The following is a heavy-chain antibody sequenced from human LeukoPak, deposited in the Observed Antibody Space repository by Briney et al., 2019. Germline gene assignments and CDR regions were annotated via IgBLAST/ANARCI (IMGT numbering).Heavy chain of an antibody. J-gene: IGHJ3*02. Sequence: PSETLSLTCAVYGGSLSGDSWSWIRQSPGKGLEWIGEINHSGSTNYNPSLKSRVSISVDKSKNQFSLNVISVSAADTAVYYCAREVGIAIPARDIDVFDIWGQGTMVTVSS. D-gene: IGHD6-13*01. CDR2: INHSGST. V-gene: IGHV4-34*01. CDR3: AREVGIAIPARDIDVFDI. CDR1: GGSLSGDS.